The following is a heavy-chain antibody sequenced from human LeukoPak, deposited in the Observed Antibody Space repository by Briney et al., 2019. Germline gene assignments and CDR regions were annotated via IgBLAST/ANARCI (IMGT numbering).Heavy chain of an antibody. J-gene: IGHJ4*02. V-gene: IGHV3-21*01. CDR3: ARENDQAFDY. Sequence: GGALRLSCAASGFTFSNYAMNWVRQAPGKGLEWVSSFSTRSTSIYYARSVSGRFIISRDNAKNSLYLQMNSLRAEDTAVYYCARENDQAFDYWGQGTLVTVSS. D-gene: IGHD3-16*01. CDR2: FSTRSTSI. CDR1: GFTFSNYA.